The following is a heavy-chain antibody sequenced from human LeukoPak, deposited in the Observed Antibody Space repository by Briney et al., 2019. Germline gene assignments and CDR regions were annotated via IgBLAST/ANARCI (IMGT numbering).Heavy chain of an antibody. CDR1: GGSISTYY. Sequence: SETLSLTCTVSGGSISTYYWSWIRQPPGKALEWIGYIYYTGSTSYNPSLKSRVTMSLDASKNQFSLELNSVTPADTAVYYCARGGNYWPQWWFDPWGRGTLVSVSS. CDR2: IYYTGST. CDR3: ARGGNYWPQWWFDP. J-gene: IGHJ5*02. V-gene: IGHV4-59*01. D-gene: IGHD1-26*01.